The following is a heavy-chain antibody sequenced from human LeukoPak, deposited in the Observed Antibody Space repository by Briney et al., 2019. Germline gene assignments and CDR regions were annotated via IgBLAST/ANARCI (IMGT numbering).Heavy chain of an antibody. CDR2: IYYSGST. D-gene: IGHD5-18*01. J-gene: IGHJ4*02. Sequence: PSETLSLTCTVSGGSISSSSYYWGWIRQPPGKGLEWIGSIYYSGSTYYNPSLKSRVTISVDTSKNQFSLKLSSVTAADTAVYYCARLQRGGTPHPVGYWGQGTLVTVSS. V-gene: IGHV4-39*01. CDR3: ARLQRGGTPHPVGY. CDR1: GGSISSSSYY.